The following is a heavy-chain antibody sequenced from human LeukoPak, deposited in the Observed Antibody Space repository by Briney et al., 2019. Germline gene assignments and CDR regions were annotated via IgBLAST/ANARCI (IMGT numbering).Heavy chain of an antibody. V-gene: IGHV3-23*01. CDR2: ISADGPT. D-gene: IGHD6-13*01. CDR1: GFTFSSSP. Sequence: GGSLRLSCAASGFTFSSSPMSWVRQAPGKGLDWVSSISADGPTYYADSAKGRFTISRDNSKNTLYLQMNSLRGEDTAVYYCAKVSQWGNSRWYEGDWGQGTLVTVSS. CDR3: AKVSQWGNSRWYEGD. J-gene: IGHJ4*02.